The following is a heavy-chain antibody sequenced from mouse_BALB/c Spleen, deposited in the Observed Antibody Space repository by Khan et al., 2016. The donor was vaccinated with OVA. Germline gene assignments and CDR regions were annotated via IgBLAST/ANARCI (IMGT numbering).Heavy chain of an antibody. Sequence: QVQLQQPGAELVKPGTSVKLSCKASGYTFTSYYMYWVKKRPGQGLEWIGGINPSNGETIFNEKFKGKATLTVDKSSSTAYMQLHSLTSEDSAVYYGTRSAYGDPFAYWGQGTLVTVSA. CDR3: TRSAYGDPFAY. J-gene: IGHJ3*01. D-gene: IGHD2-13*01. CDR2: INPSNGET. V-gene: IGHV1S81*02. CDR1: GYTFTSYY.